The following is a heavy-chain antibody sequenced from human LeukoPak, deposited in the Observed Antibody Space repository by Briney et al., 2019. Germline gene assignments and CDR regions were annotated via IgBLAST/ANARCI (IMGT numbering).Heavy chain of an antibody. D-gene: IGHD4-23*01. V-gene: IGHV5-51*01. CDR2: IRPMNSDV. CDR1: EDTFSNYW. CDR3: ASRPFETTVVPWDFY. Sequence: GESLKISCTGSEDTFSNYWIGWVRPMPGKGLEWMGIIRPMNSDVRYSPSFQGQVTISADRSINTAYLQWSSLTASDTAMYYCASRPFETTVVPWDFYWGQGTQVTVSS. J-gene: IGHJ4*02.